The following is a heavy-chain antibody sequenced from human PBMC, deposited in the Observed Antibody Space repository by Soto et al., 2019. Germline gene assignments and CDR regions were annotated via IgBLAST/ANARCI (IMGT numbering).Heavy chain of an antibody. Sequence: GGSLRLSCAASGFTFSSYGMHWVRQAPGKGLEWVAVIWYDGSNKYYADSVKGRFTISRDNSKNTLYLQMNSLRAEDTAVYYCARVIRAAASSYYYGMDVWGQGTTVTVSS. CDR3: ARVIRAAASSYYYGMDV. V-gene: IGHV3-33*01. CDR2: IWYDGSNK. J-gene: IGHJ6*02. D-gene: IGHD2-2*01. CDR1: GFTFSSYG.